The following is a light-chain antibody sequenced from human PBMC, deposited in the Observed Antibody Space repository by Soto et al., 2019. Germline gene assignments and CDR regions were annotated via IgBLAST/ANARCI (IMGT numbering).Light chain of an antibody. CDR3: QQYNSYRT. CDR1: QSISSW. CDR2: KAS. J-gene: IGKJ1*01. Sequence: DIQRPQSPSTLSASVGDRVTITCRASQSISSWLAWYQQKPGKAPKLLIYKASSLESGVPSRFSGSGSGTEFTITISSLQPDDFATYYCQQYNSYRTFGQGTKVDI. V-gene: IGKV1-5*03.